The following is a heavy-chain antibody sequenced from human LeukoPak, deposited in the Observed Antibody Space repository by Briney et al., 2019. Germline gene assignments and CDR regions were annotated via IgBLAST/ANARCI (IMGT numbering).Heavy chain of an antibody. V-gene: IGHV3-23*01. CDR1: GFSFTSYA. CDR3: AKEINHQWLVPLDAFDI. Sequence: GGSLRLSCAASGFSFTSYAMSWVRQAPGKGLDWVSGISGSGTTIYYADSAKGRFTISRDNSMNTLYLQMNSLRAEDTAVYYCAKEINHQWLVPLDAFDIWGQGTMVTVSS. CDR2: ISGSGTTI. D-gene: IGHD6-19*01. J-gene: IGHJ3*02.